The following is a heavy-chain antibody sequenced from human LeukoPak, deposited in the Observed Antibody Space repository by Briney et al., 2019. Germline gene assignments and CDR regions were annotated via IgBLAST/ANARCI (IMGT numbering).Heavy chain of an antibody. CDR3: ARLYSSSSIDYYYMDV. J-gene: IGHJ6*03. V-gene: IGHV1-2*02. CDR1: GYTFTSYY. CDR2: INPNSGGT. Sequence: ASVKVSCKASGYTFTSYYMHWVRQAPGQGLEWMGWINPNSGGTNYAQKFQGRVTMTRDTSISTAYMELSRLRSDDTAVYYCARLYSSSSIDYYYMDVWGKGTTVTISS. D-gene: IGHD6-13*01.